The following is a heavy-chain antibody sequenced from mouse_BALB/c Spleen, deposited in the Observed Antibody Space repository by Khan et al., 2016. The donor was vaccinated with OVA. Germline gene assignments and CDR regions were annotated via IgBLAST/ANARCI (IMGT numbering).Heavy chain of an antibody. CDR1: GYTFTSYW. CDR3: ARENYYGRRCYAMDY. V-gene: IGHV1S41*01. J-gene: IGHJ4*01. D-gene: IGHD1-1*01. CDR2: IGPGSSNA. Sequence: DLVKPGASVKLSCKASGYTFTSYWINWIKQRPGQGLEWIGRIGPGSSNAYYNDMFKDKATLTVDTSSNTAHIQLRSLSSEAYAVEFCARENYYGRRCYAMDYWGQGTSVTASA.